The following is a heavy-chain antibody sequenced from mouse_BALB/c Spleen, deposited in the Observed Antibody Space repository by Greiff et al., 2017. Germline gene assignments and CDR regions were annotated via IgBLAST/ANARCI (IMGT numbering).Heavy chain of an antibody. D-gene: IGHD2-4*01. Sequence: EVQGVESGPELVKPGASVKVSCKASGYAFTSYNMYWVKQSHGKSLEWIGYIDPYNGGTSYNQKFKGKATLTVDKSSSTAYMHLNSLTSEDSAVYYCARWGITTAMDYWGQGTSVTVSS. CDR2: IDPYNGGT. J-gene: IGHJ4*01. CDR1: GYAFTSYN. CDR3: ARWGITTAMDY. V-gene: IGHV1S135*01.